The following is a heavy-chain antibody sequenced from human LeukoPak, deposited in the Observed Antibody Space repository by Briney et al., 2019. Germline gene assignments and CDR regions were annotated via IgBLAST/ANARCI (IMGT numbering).Heavy chain of an antibody. D-gene: IGHD3-10*01. CDR3: AKTTITMVRGVITFPNGRYFDY. Sequence: GGSLRLSCAASGFTFSSYWMSWVRQAPGKGLEWVANIKQDGSEKYYVDSVKGRFTISRDNAKNSLYLQMNSLRAEDTAVYYRAKTTITMVRGVITFPNGRYFDYWGQGTLVTVSS. CDR2: IKQDGSEK. J-gene: IGHJ4*02. V-gene: IGHV3-7*01. CDR1: GFTFSSYW.